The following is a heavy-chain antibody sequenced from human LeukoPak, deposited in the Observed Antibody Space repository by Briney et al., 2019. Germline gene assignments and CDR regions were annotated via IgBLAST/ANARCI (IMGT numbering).Heavy chain of an antibody. CDR1: GGTFSSYA. CDR2: IIPIFGTA. CDR3: ARGKEQQLVHENWFDP. Sequence: GASVKVSCKASGGTFSSYAISWVRQAPGQGLEWMGGIIPIFGTANYAQKFQGRVTITADESTSTAYMELSSLRSEDTAVYYCARGKEQQLVHENWFDPWGQGTLVTVSS. V-gene: IGHV1-69*13. J-gene: IGHJ5*02. D-gene: IGHD6-13*01.